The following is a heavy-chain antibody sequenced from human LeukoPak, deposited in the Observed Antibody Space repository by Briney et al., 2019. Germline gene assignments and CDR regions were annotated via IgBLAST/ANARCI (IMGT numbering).Heavy chain of an antibody. CDR3: AREVSSSSSSYYYYGMDV. CDR1: GFTFSSYA. CDR2: ISYDGSNK. V-gene: IGHV3-30-3*01. Sequence: GRSLRLSCAASGFTFSSYAMHWVRQAPGKGLEWVAVISYDGSNKYYADSVKGRFTISGDNSKNTLYLQMNSLRAEDTAVYYCAREVSSSSSSYYYYGMDVWGQGTKVTVSS. D-gene: IGHD6-6*01. J-gene: IGHJ6*02.